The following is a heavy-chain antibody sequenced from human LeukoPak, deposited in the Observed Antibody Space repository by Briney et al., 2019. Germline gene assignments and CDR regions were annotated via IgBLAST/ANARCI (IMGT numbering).Heavy chain of an antibody. V-gene: IGHV5-51*01. J-gene: IGHJ4*02. CDR3: ARSGDSSANYFDY. CDR1: GYSFTSYW. CDR2: VYPGDSDT. Sequence: GESLKISCKGSGYSFTSYWIGWVRQMPGKGLEGMGIVYPGDSDTRYSPSFQGQVTISADKSISTAYLQWSSLKASDTAMYYCARSGDSSANYFDYWGQGTLVTVSS. D-gene: IGHD3-22*01.